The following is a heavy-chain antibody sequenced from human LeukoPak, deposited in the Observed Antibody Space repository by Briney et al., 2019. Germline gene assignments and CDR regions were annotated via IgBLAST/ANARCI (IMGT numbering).Heavy chain of an antibody. Sequence: PGGSLRLSCAASGFTFSDYYMSWIRQAPGKGLEWVSYISSSGSTIYYAYPVKGLFTISRDNTKNSQYLQINSIAEEDTAVYYCASILGYCSSPSCYAFDYWGQGTLVTVSS. D-gene: IGHD2-2*01. CDR1: GFTFSDYY. V-gene: IGHV3-11*04. J-gene: IGHJ4*02. CDR2: ISSSGSTI. CDR3: ASILGYCSSPSCYAFDY.